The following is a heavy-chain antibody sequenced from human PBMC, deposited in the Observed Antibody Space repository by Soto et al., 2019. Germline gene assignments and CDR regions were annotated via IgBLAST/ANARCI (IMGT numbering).Heavy chain of an antibody. D-gene: IGHD4-17*01. V-gene: IGHV4-39*01. CDR3: ARGTRDDYGDYLSWFDP. CDR2: IYYSGST. Sequence: SETLSLTCTVSGGSISSSSYYWGWIRQPPGKGLEWIGSIYYSGSTYYNPSLKIRVTISVDTSKKQFSLKLSSVTAADTAVYYCARGTRDDYGDYLSWFDPWGQGTLVTVSS. J-gene: IGHJ5*02. CDR1: GGSISSSSYY.